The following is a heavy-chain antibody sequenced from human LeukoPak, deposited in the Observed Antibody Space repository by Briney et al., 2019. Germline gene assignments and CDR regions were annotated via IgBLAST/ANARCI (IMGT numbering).Heavy chain of an antibody. CDR3: ARGEYSSSWYSRLNWFDP. J-gene: IGHJ5*02. D-gene: IGHD6-13*01. CDR2: INHSGNT. V-gene: IGHV4-34*01. Sequence: SETLSLTCAVYGGSFSGYYWSWIRQPPGKGLEWIGEINHSGNTNYNPSLKSRVTISVDTSKNQFSLKLSSVTAADTAVYYCARGEYSSSWYSRLNWFDPWGQGTLVTVSS. CDR1: GGSFSGYY.